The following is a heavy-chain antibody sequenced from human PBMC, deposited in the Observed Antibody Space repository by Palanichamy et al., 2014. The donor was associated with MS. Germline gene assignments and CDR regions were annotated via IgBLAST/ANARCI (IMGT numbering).Heavy chain of an antibody. CDR1: GGSISSYY. J-gene: IGHJ6*02. CDR3: ARGGIAAGTFVDSYYYYGMDV. D-gene: IGHD6-19*01. Sequence: QLQDRGPGLVKPSETLSLTCTVSGGSISSYYWSWIRQPPGKGLEWIGYIYYSGSTNYNPSLKSRVTISVDTSKNQFSLKLSSVTAADTAVYYCARGGIAAGTFVDSYYYYGMDVWGQGTTVTVSS. V-gene: IGHV4-59*01. CDR2: IYYSGST.